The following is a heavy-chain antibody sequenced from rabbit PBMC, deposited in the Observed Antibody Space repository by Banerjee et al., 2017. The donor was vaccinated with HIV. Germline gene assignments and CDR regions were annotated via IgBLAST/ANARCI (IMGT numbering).Heavy chain of an antibody. CDR2: IYAGNSGAS. CDR3: ARAGYAGYDYIDYFNL. D-gene: IGHD7-1*01. V-gene: IGHV1S45*01. J-gene: IGHJ4*01. Sequence: QEQLVESGGGLVQPEGSLTFTCTASGFSFSSSYYVCWVRQAPGKGLEWIACIYAGNSGASYYASWAKGRFTISKTSSTTVTLQMTSLTAADTATYFCARAGYAGYDYIDYFNLWGPGTLVTVS. CDR1: GFSFSSSYY.